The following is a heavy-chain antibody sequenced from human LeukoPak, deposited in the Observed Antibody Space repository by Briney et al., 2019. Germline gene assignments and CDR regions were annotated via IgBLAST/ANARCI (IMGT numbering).Heavy chain of an antibody. J-gene: IGHJ4*02. CDR1: GFTVSSNY. Sequence: GGSLRLSCAASGFTVSSNYMSRVRQAPGKELEWVSVIYSGGSTYYAGSVKGRFTISRDNSKNTLYLQMNSLRAEDTAVYYCARASSGYYRGSGRVSDYWGQGTLVTVSS. CDR2: IYSGGST. V-gene: IGHV3-66*01. CDR3: ARASSGYYRGSGRVSDY. D-gene: IGHD3-22*01.